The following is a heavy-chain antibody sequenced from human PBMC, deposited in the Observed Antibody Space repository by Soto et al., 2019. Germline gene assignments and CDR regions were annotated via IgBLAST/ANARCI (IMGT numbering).Heavy chain of an antibody. V-gene: IGHV5-10-1*01. CDR1: GYSFTSYW. D-gene: IGHD2-2*01. CDR2: IDPSDSYT. CDR3: ARHEGVPAADGLDV. J-gene: IGHJ6*02. Sequence: EVQLVQSGAEVKKPGESLRISCQGSGYSFTSYWITWVRQLPVKGLEWMGRIDPSDSYTTYSPSFQGHISFSADKPISTAYLHWSSLKASDTAVYYCARHEGVPAADGLDVWGQGTTVTVSS.